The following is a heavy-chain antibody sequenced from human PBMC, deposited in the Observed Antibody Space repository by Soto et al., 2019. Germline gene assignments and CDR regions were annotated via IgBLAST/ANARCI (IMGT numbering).Heavy chain of an antibody. CDR2: IYYSGST. V-gene: IGHV4-31*03. CDR1: GGSVSSGAYY. Sequence: LTCTVSGGSVSSGAYYWTWIRQRPGKGLEWIGYIYYSGSTYYSPSLKSRLSISLDTSKNQFSLRLSSVTAADTAMYYCARARLRAVYAFDIWGQGTMVT. D-gene: IGHD5-12*01. CDR3: ARARLRAVYAFDI. J-gene: IGHJ3*02.